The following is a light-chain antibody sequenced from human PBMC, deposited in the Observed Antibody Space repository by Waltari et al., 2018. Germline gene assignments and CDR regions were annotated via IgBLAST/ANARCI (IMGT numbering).Light chain of an antibody. J-gene: IGLJ3*02. CDR1: SSNIGSNT. V-gene: IGLV1-44*01. CDR3: AACDDSLNGWV. CDR2: GND. Sequence: QSVLTQPPSASGTPGLRVTISCSGSSSNIGSNTGNWYKHLPGRAPKLLIYGNDQRPSGVSDRISGSKSGSSASLAINGLQSEDEADYYCAACDDSLNGWVFGGGTKLTVL.